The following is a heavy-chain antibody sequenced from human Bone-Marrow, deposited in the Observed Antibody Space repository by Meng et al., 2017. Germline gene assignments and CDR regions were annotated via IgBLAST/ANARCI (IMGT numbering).Heavy chain of an antibody. V-gene: IGHV3-33*01. CDR2: IWYDGSNK. Sequence: GGSLRLSCAASGFTFSSYAMHWVRQAPGKGLEWVAVIWYDGSNKYYADSVKGRITISRDNSKNTLYLQMNSLRAEDTAVYYCPRVDLRFGYGMDVWGQGTTVTVSS. CDR3: PRVDLRFGYGMDV. D-gene: IGHD3-3*01. J-gene: IGHJ6*02. CDR1: GFTFSSYA.